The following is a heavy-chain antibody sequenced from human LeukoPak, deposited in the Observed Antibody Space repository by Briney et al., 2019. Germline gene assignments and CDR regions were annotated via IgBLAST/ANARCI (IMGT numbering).Heavy chain of an antibody. CDR1: GYTFTGYY. V-gene: IGHV1-2*04. CDR2: INPNSGGT. Sequence: GASAKVSCKASGYTFTGYYTHWIRQAPGQGLEWMGWINPNSGGTNSAQKFQGWVTMTRDTSISTVYMELSRLRSDDTAVYYCSRGGYSSDWAYYYGMDVWGQGTTVTVSS. D-gene: IGHD6-19*01. CDR3: SRGGYSSDWAYYYGMDV. J-gene: IGHJ6*02.